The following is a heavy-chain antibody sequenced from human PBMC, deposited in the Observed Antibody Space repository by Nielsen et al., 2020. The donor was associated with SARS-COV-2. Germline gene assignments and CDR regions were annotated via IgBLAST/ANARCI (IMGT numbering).Heavy chain of an antibody. CDR2: IWYDGSNE. CDR3: ARDLFVIVYYDSSANWFDP. Sequence: GESLKISCAASGFTFSSYGMHWVRQAPGKGLEWVANIWYDGSNENYGDSVRGRFTISRDNSKNTLYLQMNSLRAEDTAVYYCARDLFVIVYYDSSANWFDPWGQGTLVTVSS. CDR1: GFTFSSYG. V-gene: IGHV3-33*08. J-gene: IGHJ5*02. D-gene: IGHD3-22*01.